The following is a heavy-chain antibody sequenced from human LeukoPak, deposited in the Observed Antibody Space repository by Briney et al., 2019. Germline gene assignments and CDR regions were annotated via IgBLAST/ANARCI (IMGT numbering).Heavy chain of an antibody. J-gene: IGHJ5*02. CDR2: ITTKATSYAT. Sequence: PGGSLKLSCATSGFTFSDCDMHWVRQASGKGLEWVGRITTKATSYATTYGASLKGRFTISRDDSDNGAYLQMNSLRTEDTAVYYCTTFNRGHHWGQGALVTVSS. V-gene: IGHV3-73*01. CDR3: TTFNRGHH. D-gene: IGHD3-16*01. CDR1: GFTFSDCD.